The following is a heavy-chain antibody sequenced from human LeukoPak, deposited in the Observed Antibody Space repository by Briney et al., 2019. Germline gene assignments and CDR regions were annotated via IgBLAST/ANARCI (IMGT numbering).Heavy chain of an antibody. V-gene: IGHV4-4*07. CDR2: IYTSGST. CDR1: GGSISRYY. J-gene: IGHJ4*02. CDR3: AREGLYDYVWGSHRFDY. Sequence: SETLSLTCTVSGGSISRYYWSWIRQPVGKGLEWIGRIYTSGSTNYNPSLKSRVTMSVDTSKNQFSLKLSSVTAADTAVYYCAREGLYDYVWGSHRFDYWGQGTLVTVSS. D-gene: IGHD3-16*02.